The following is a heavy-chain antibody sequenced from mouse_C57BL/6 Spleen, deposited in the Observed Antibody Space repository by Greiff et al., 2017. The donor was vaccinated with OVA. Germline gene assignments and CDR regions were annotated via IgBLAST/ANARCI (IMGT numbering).Heavy chain of an antibody. CDR2: IRLKSDNYAT. V-gene: IGHV6-3*01. J-gene: IGHJ3*01. D-gene: IGHD2-4*01. CDR3: TVYYDYLDWFAY. Sequence: EVQRVESGGGLVQPGGSMKLSCVASGFTFSNYWMNWVRQSPEKGLEWVAQIRLKSDNYATHYAESVKGRFTISRDDSKSSVYLQMNNLRAEDTGIYYCTVYYDYLDWFAYWGQGTLVTVSA. CDR1: GFTFSNYW.